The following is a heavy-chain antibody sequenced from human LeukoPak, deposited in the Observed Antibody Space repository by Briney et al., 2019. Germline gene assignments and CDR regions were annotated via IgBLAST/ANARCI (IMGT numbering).Heavy chain of an antibody. CDR3: YAPEVDY. V-gene: IGHV3-74*01. CDR1: GFNFSKYW. J-gene: IGHJ4*02. CDR2: INPEGSRG. D-gene: IGHD4-17*01. Sequence: GGSLRLSCAASGFNFSKYWMHWVRQAPRKGLVWVSRINPEGSRGTYADSVMGRFTISRDNAENTLYLQRNSLRGDDTAVYYCYAPEVDYWGQGTLVTVSS.